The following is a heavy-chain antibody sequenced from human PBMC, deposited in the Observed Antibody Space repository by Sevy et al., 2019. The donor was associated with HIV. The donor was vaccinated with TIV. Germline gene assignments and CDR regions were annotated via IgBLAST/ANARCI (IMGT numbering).Heavy chain of an antibody. J-gene: IGHJ5*02. V-gene: IGHV4-39*01. D-gene: IGHD3-10*01. CDR2: VYSSGAT. CDR1: GDSITTNHSY. Sequence: SETLSLTCTVSGDSITTNHSYWGWIRQPPGKGLDWIGSVYSSGATYCNPSLKSRVTIFVDTSKNQFSLKVTSVTAADTAVYYCARHPSSLWFDPWGQGKLVTVSS. CDR3: ARHPSSLWFDP.